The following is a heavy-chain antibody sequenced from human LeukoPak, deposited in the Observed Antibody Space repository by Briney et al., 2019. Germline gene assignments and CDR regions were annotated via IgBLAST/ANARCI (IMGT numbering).Heavy chain of an antibody. J-gene: IGHJ4*02. CDR1: GITFSSYW. CDR2: ISYDGSNK. Sequence: GGSLRLSCAGSGITFSSYWMHWVRQAPGKGLEWVAVISYDGSNKYYADSVKGRFTISRDNSKNTLYLQMNSLRAEDTAVYYCAKDHGMATIYYWGQGTLVTVSS. CDR3: AKDHGMATIYY. D-gene: IGHD5-24*01. V-gene: IGHV3-30*18.